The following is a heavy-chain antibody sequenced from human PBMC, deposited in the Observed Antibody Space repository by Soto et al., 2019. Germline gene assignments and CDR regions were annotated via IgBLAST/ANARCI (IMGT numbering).Heavy chain of an antibody. J-gene: IGHJ4*02. CDR2: VSVSGGTT. Sequence: GGSLRLSCAASGFMFNNYAMSWVRQSPGEGLEWVSTVSVSGGTTYYADSLKGRFTISRDNSKKTVYLQMNRLRADDTAIYYCAKGLYYYDSSGYRLFDYWGQGTLVTVSS. CDR3: AKGLYYYDSSGYRLFDY. V-gene: IGHV3-23*01. CDR1: GFMFNNYA. D-gene: IGHD3-22*01.